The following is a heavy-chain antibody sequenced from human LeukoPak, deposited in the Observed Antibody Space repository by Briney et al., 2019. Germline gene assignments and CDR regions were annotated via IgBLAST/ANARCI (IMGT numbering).Heavy chain of an antibody. CDR2: MNPNSGNT. V-gene: IGHV1-8*01. Sequence: GASVKVSCKASGYTFTSYDINWVRQATGQGLEWMGWMNPNSGNTGYAQKFQGRVTMTRNSPITTAYMELGSLRSEDTAVYYCARRHGRCSDGSCYYPDYWGQGTLVTVSS. J-gene: IGHJ4*02. D-gene: IGHD2-15*01. CDR3: ARRHGRCSDGSCYYPDY. CDR1: GYTFTSYD.